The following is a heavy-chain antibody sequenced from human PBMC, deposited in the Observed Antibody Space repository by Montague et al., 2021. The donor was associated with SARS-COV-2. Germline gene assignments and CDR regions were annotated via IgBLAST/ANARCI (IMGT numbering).Heavy chain of an antibody. CDR2: INLIGKT. CDR3: ARVRCYGSGSSLGMDV. J-gene: IGHJ6*02. Sequence: SETLSLTCSVYGSSFCGSYRRCTRLHPRNGWESNAEINLIGKTNFNPSLKTQCAISVDTSKNQFSLKLRAVTAADTVVYYCARVRCYGSGSSLGMDVWGQGTTVTVSS. D-gene: IGHD3-10*01. CDR1: GSSFCGSY. V-gene: IGHV4-34*01.